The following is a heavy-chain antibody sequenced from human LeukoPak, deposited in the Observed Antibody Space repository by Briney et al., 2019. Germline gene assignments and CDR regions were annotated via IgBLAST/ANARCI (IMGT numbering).Heavy chain of an antibody. Sequence: SETLSLTCTVSGGSITINDWWAWVRQPPGEGLEWIGEIHQSGSTSYNPSLKSRVTMSVDKSKNQFPLKLRSVTAADTAVYYCGRRNYYDSTGYWDYWGQGTLVTVSS. J-gene: IGHJ4*02. CDR2: IHQSGST. D-gene: IGHD3-22*01. CDR1: GGSITINDW. V-gene: IGHV4-4*02. CDR3: GRRNYYDSTGYWDY.